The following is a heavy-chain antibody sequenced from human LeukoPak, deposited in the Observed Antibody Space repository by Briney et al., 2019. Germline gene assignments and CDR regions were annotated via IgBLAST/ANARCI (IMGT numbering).Heavy chain of an antibody. V-gene: IGHV3-30*18. D-gene: IGHD2-21*01. J-gene: IGHJ6*02. Sequence: PGRSLRLSCAASGFTFSSYGMHWVRQAPGKGLEWVAVISYDGSNKYYADSVKGRFTISRDNSKNTLYLQMNSLRAEDTAVYYCAKDWGLWWDYYGMDVWGQGTTVTVSS. CDR3: AKDWGLWWDYYGMDV. CDR2: ISYDGSNK. CDR1: GFTFSSYG.